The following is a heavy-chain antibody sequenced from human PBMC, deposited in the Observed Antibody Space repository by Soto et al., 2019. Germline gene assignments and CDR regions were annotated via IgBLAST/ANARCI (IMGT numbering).Heavy chain of an antibody. CDR3: AKDPTRNQVFYYYGVDV. D-gene: IGHD2-2*01. Sequence: GGSLRLSCAASGFTFSDYVMNWVRQAPGKGLEWVSSISDDGATTYYADSVKGRFTISRDNSNKMLYLQMNSLRADDTAMYFCAKDPTRNQVFYYYGVDVWGQGAPVTVSS. CDR1: GFTFSDYV. V-gene: IGHV3-23*01. J-gene: IGHJ6*02. CDR2: ISDDGATT.